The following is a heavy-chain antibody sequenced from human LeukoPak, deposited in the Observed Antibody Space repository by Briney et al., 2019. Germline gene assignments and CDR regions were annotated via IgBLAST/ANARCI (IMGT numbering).Heavy chain of an antibody. V-gene: IGHV3-30-3*01. Sequence: PGRSLRLSCAASKFTFSSYAMVWVRQAPGRGLEWVAVISYDGNSKYHAESVKGRFTISRDNSKNTLYLQMNGLRAEDTAVYFCARGEFNSGDLDYWGQGTLVTVSS. CDR1: KFTFSSYA. CDR3: ARGEFNSGDLDY. CDR2: ISYDGNSK. J-gene: IGHJ4*02. D-gene: IGHD3-10*01.